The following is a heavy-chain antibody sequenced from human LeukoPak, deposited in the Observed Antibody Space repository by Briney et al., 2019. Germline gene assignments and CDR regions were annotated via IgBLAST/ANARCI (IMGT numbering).Heavy chain of an antibody. CDR2: INHSGST. Sequence: PAEILSLTCTVSGGSMSSYYWNWIRQPPGKGLGWIGEINHSGSTNYNPSLKSRVTISVDRSKNQFSLKLSSVTAADTAMYYCASASSIAARRPYFDYWGQGTLVTVSS. J-gene: IGHJ4*02. CDR1: GGSMSSYY. D-gene: IGHD6-6*01. CDR3: ASASSIAARRPYFDY. V-gene: IGHV4-34*01.